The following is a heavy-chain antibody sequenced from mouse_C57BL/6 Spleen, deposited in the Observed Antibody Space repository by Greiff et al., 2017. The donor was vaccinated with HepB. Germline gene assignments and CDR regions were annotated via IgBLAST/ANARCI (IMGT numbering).Heavy chain of an antibody. J-gene: IGHJ3*01. V-gene: IGHV5-4*01. CDR3: ASEDSSGFWFAY. D-gene: IGHD3-2*02. CDR2: ISDGGSYT. CDR1: GFTFSSYA. Sequence: EVQGVESGGGLVKPGGSLKLSCAASGFTFSSYAMSWVRQTPEKRLEWVATISDGGSYTYYPDNVKGRFTISRDNAKNNLYLQMSHLKSEDTAMYYCASEDSSGFWFAYWGQGTLVTVSA.